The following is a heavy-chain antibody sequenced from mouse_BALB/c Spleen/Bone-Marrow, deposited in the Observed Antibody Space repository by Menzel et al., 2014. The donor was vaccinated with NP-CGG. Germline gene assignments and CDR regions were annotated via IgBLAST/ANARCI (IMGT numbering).Heavy chain of an antibody. V-gene: IGHV1-5*01. CDR1: GYSFTNYW. D-gene: IGHD3-1*01. Sequence: VQLQQPGTVLARPGASVKMSCKASGYSFTNYWMHWVKQRPGQGLEWIGAIYPGNSDTRYNQKFKGKAKLTAVTSASTAYMDLSSLTNEDSAVYYCSTLGLAWFAYWGQGTLVTVSA. CDR3: STLGLAWFAY. CDR2: IYPGNSDT. J-gene: IGHJ3*01.